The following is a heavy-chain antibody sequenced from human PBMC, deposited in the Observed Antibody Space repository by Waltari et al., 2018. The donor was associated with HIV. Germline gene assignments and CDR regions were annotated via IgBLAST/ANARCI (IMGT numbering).Heavy chain of an antibody. V-gene: IGHV4-34*01. J-gene: IGHJ6*02. CDR2: INHSGRT. D-gene: IGHD1-20*01. Sequence: QVQLQQWGAGLLKPSETLSLTCAVYGGSFSGYYWSWIRQPPGKGLEWIGEINHSGRTNYSPSLKSRVTISVDTSKNQFSLKLSSVTAADTAVYYCARAGITGTNYYYYGMDVWGQGTTVTVSS. CDR3: ARAGITGTNYYYYGMDV. CDR1: GGSFSGYY.